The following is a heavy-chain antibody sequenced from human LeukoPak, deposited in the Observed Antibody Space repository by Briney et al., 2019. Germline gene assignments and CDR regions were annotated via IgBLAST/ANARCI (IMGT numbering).Heavy chain of an antibody. J-gene: IGHJ4*02. CDR3: ARALSSSVYFDY. D-gene: IGHD6-13*01. V-gene: IGHV4-61*02. Sequence: SQTLSLTCTVSGGSISSGSYYWSWVRQPAGKGLEWIGRIYTSGSTNYNPSLKSRVTISVDTSKNQFSLKLSSVTAADTAVYYCARALSSSVYFDYWGQGTLVTVSS. CDR2: IYTSGST. CDR1: GGSISSGSYY.